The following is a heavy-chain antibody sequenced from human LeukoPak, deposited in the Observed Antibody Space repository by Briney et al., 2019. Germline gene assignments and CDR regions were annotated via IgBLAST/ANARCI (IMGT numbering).Heavy chain of an antibody. J-gene: IGHJ4*02. V-gene: IGHV3-30*18. CDR3: AKEALVVVAATRSPLFDY. CDR2: ISYDGSNK. Sequence: TGGSLRLSCAASGFTFSSYGMHWVRQAPGKGLEWVAVISYDGSNKYYADSVKSRFTISRDNSKNTLYLQMNSLRAEDTAVYYCAKEALVVVAATRSPLFDYWGQGTLVTVSS. CDR1: GFTFSSYG. D-gene: IGHD2-15*01.